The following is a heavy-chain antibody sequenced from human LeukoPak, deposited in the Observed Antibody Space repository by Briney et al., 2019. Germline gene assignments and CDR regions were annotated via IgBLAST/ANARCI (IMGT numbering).Heavy chain of an antibody. J-gene: IGHJ4*02. CDR2: IRYDGSNK. D-gene: IGHD5-18*01. Sequence: TGGSLRLSCAASGFTFSSYGMHWVRQAPGKGLEWVAFIRYDGSNKYYADSVKGRFTISRDNSKNTLYLQMNSLRAEDTAVYYCAKDQVHHTAIGVRPDYWGQGTLVTVSS. V-gene: IGHV3-30*02. CDR1: GFTFSSYG. CDR3: AKDQVHHTAIGVRPDY.